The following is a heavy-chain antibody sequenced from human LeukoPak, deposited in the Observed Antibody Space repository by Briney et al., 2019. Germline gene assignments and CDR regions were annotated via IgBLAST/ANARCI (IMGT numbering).Heavy chain of an antibody. V-gene: IGHV4-34*01. J-gene: IGHJ4*02. Sequence: PSETLSLTCAVYGGSFSGYYRSWIRQPPGKGLEWIGEINHSGSTNYNPSLKSRVTISVDTSKNQFSLKLSSVTAADTAAYYCARSPRWDYWGQGTLVTVSS. CDR1: GGSFSGYY. CDR3: ARSPRWDY. D-gene: IGHD4-23*01. CDR2: INHSGST.